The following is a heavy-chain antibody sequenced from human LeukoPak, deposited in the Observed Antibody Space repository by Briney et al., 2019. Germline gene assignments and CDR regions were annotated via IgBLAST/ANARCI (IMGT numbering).Heavy chain of an antibody. D-gene: IGHD6-13*01. V-gene: IGHV4-34*01. CDR3: ARGYSSPYYFDY. J-gene: IGHJ4*02. CDR2: INHSGST. Sequence: PSETLSLTCAVYGGSFSGYYWSWIRQPPGKGLEWIGEINHSGSTNYNPSLKSRVTISVGTSKNQFSLKLSSVTAADTAVYYCARGYSSPYYFDYWGQGTLVTVSS. CDR1: GGSFSGYY.